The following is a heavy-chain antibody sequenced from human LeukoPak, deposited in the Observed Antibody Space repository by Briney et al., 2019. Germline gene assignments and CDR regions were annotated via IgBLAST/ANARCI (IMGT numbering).Heavy chain of an antibody. CDR1: GFTFSNAW. CDR2: IKSKTDGGTT. Sequence: PGGSLRLSCAASGFTFSNAWMSWVRQAPGKGLEWVGRIKSKTDGGTTDYAAPVKGRFTISRDDSKNTLYLQMNSLKTEDTAVYYCTTDLAQYYHDSSGYYYSYWGQGTLVTVSS. CDR3: TTDLAQYYHDSSGYYYSY. V-gene: IGHV3-15*01. D-gene: IGHD3-22*01. J-gene: IGHJ4*02.